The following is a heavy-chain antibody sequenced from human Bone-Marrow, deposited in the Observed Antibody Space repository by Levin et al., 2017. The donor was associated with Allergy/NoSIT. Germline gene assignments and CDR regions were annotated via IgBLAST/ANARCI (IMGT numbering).Heavy chain of an antibody. CDR3: TRRGRALGYCSGGSCNNWFDP. CDR1: GFTFSGSA. J-gene: IGHJ5*02. CDR2: IRSKANSYAT. Sequence: LSLTCAASGFTFSGSAMHWVRQASGKGLEWVGRIRSKANSYATAYAASVKGRFTISRDDSKNTAYLQMNSLKTEDTAVYYCTRRGRALGYCSGGSCNNWFDPWGQGTLVTVSS. D-gene: IGHD2-15*01. V-gene: IGHV3-73*01.